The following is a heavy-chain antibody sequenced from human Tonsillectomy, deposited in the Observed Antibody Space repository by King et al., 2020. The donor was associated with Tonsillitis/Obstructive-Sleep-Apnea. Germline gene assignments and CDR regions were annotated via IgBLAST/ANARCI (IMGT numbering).Heavy chain of an antibody. CDR2: INPNSGGT. CDR1: GYTFTGYY. CDR3: ARQSSTTDYYDSGTTRDYYYYYMDV. V-gene: IGHV1-2*06. Sequence: QLVQSGAEVKKPGASVKVSCKASGYTFTGYYIHWVRQAPGQGLEWMGRINPNSGGTNYAQKFQGRVTMTRDTSSSTAYMELSRLRSDDTAVYYCARQSSTTDYYDSGTTRDYYYYYMDVWGKGTTVTVSS. D-gene: IGHD3-10*01. J-gene: IGHJ6*03.